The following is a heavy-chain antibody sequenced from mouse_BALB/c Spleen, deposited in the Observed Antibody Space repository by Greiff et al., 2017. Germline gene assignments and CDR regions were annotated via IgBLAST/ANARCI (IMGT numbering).Heavy chain of an antibody. D-gene: IGHD2-4*01. CDR3: ARGEIYYDYDKDYFDY. Sequence: VQLVESGPGLVQPSQSLSITCTVSGFSLTSYGVHWVRQSPGKGLEWLGVIWSGGSTDYNAAFISRLSISKDNSKSQVFFKMNSLQANDTAIYYCARGEIYYDYDKDYFDYWGQGTTLTVSS. CDR2: IWSGGST. J-gene: IGHJ2*01. V-gene: IGHV2-2*02. CDR1: GFSLTSYG.